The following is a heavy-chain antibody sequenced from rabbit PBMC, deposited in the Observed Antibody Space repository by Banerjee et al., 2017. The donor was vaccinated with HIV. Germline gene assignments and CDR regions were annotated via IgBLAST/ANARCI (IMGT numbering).Heavy chain of an antibody. CDR1: GFDLSNYY. J-gene: IGHJ4*01. CDR2: IYAGKGTT. D-gene: IGHD6-1*01. V-gene: IGHV1S7*01. CDR3: ARGQFHAGYAGYGYATVYFNL. Sequence: QLKESGGGLVQPGGSLKLSCKASGFDLSNYYMSWVRQAPGQGLEWIGIIYAGKGTTDYANWVNGRFTISSDNAQNTVDLQMNSLTAADTATYFCARGQFHAGYAGYGYATVYFNLWGPGTLVTVS.